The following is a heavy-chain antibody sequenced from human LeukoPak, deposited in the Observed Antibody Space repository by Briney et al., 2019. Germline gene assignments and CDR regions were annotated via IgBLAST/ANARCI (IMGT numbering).Heavy chain of an antibody. CDR2: ISAYNGNT. CDR1: GYTFTSYG. D-gene: IGHD5-18*01. Sequence: ASVKVSCKASGYTFTSYGISWVRQAPGQGLEWMGWISAYNGNTNYAQKLQGRVTMTTDTSTSTAYMELRSLRSDDTAVYHCARDHLVQLWSQGPPFCDYWGQGTLVTVSS. V-gene: IGHV1-18*01. CDR3: ARDHLVQLWSQGPPFCDY. J-gene: IGHJ4*02.